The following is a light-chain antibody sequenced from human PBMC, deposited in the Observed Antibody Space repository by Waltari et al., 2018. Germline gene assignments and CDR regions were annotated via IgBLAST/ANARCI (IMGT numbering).Light chain of an antibody. CDR3: NSFAGSYTVV. CDR2: DVN. V-gene: IGLV2-8*01. J-gene: IGLJ2*01. CDR1: SGDIGAYNS. Sequence: QSALTQPPSASGSPGQSVTISCTGTSGDIGAYNSVNWYRQHPGKVPKLMIYDVNRRPSGVSDRFSVSTSGNTASLTVSGLQPEDEAVYYCNSFAGSYTVVFGGGTTLTVL.